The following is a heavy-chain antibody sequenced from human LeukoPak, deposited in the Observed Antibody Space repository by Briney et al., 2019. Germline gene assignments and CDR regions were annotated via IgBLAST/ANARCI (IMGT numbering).Heavy chain of an antibody. CDR3: ARERGDSFYGDYDY. V-gene: IGHV3-21*01. J-gene: IGHJ4*02. CDR2: TSSSSSYI. Sequence: GGPLRLSCAASGFNFSTYAMHWVRQAPGKGLEWVSSTSSSSSYIYYADSVKGRFTISRDNAKNSLYLQMNSLRAEDTAVYYCARERGDSFYGDYDYWGQGTLVTVSS. D-gene: IGHD4-17*01. CDR1: GFNFSTYA.